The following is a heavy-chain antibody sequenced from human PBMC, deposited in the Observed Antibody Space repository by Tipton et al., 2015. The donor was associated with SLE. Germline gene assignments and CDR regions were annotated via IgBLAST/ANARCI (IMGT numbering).Heavy chain of an antibody. V-gene: IGHV4-34*01. J-gene: IGHJ6*02. CDR3: ASRKRTYYDFWSGSGVYGMDV. CDR1: GGSFSGYY. D-gene: IGHD3-3*01. Sequence: AGLVKPSETLSLTCAVYGGSFSGYYWNWIRQPPGKGLEWIGEINHSGSTNYNPSLKSRVTISVDTSKNQFSLKLNSVTAADTAVYYCASRKRTYYDFWSGSGVYGMDVWGQGTTVTVSS. CDR2: INHSGST.